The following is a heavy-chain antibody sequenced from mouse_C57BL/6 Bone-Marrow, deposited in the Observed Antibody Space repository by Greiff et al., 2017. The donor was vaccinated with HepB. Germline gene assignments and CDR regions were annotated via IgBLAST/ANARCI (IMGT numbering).Heavy chain of an antibody. D-gene: IGHD1-1*01. V-gene: IGHV1-64*01. CDR2: IHPNSGST. Sequence: QVQLQQSGAELVKPGASVKLSCKASGYTFTNYWMHWVKQRPGQGLEWIGMIHPNSGSTNYNEKFKSKATLTVDKSSSTAYMQLSSLTSEDSAVYYCARRRGSSYDSYYAMDYWGQGTSVTVSS. CDR3: ARRRGSSYDSYYAMDY. J-gene: IGHJ4*01. CDR1: GYTFTNYW.